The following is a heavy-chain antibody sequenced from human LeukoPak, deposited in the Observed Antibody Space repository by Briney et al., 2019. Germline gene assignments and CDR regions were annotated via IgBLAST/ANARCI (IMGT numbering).Heavy chain of an antibody. CDR3: ARNTPSLTTYGMDV. CDR2: ISSSSSYT. V-gene: IGHV3-11*06. Sequence: GGSLRLSCAASGFTFSDYYMSWIRQAPGKGLEWVSYISSSSSYTNYADSVKGRFTISRDNAKNSLYLQMNSLRAEDTAVYYCARNTPSLTTYGMDVWGQGTTVTVSS. D-gene: IGHD1-14*01. CDR1: GFTFSDYY. J-gene: IGHJ6*02.